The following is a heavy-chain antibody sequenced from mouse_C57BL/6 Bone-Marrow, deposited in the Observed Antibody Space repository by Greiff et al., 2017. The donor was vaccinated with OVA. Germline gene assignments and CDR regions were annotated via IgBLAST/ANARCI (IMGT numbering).Heavy chain of an antibody. CDR3: ARVRYYAMDY. CDR1: GYTFTNYW. V-gene: IGHV1-63*01. D-gene: IGHD1-1*01. J-gene: IGHJ4*01. CDR2: IYPGGCYT. Sequence: VQLQQSGAELVRPGTSVKMSCKASGYTFTNYWIGWAKQRPGHGLERIGDIYPGGCYTNYNGKFKGKATLTADKYSSTCYMKVSSLTFEDSAIYYCARVRYYAMDYWGQGTSVTVSS.